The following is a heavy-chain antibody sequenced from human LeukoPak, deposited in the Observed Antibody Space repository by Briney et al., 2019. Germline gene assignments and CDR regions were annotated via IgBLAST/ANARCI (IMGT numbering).Heavy chain of an antibody. V-gene: IGHV4-39*01. J-gene: IGHJ4*02. CDR1: GGSISSSSYY. CDR3: ATPQYYDFWSGYYIDY. CDR2: IYYSGST. D-gene: IGHD3-3*01. Sequence: ETSETLSLTCTVSGGSISSSSYYWGWIRQPPGKGLEWIGSIYYSGSTYYNPSLKSRVTISVDTSKNQFSLKLSSVTAADTAVYYCATPQYYDFWSGYYIDYWGQGTLVTVSS.